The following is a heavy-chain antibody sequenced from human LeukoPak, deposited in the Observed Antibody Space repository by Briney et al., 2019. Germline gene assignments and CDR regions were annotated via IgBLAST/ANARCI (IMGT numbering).Heavy chain of an antibody. Sequence: SETLSLTFTVSCGSISSDYCGWVRQPPGNGLEWNGYINYSVSTNYNPSVKSQFTISVDTSKHQSPLKLNSVTDGDTAVYYCARNKKGGHFDYWGQGTLVTVSS. J-gene: IGHJ4*02. CDR2: INYSVST. CDR1: CGSISSDY. D-gene: IGHD1/OR15-1a*01. V-gene: IGHV4-59*08. CDR3: ARNKKGGHFDY.